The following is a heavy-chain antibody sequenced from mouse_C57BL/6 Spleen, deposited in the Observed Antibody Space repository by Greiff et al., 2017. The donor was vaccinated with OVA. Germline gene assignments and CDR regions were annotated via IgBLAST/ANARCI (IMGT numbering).Heavy chain of an antibody. V-gene: IGHV5-12*01. Sequence: EVKLVESGGGLVQPGGSLKLSCAASGFTFSDYYMYWVRQTPEKRLEWVAYISNGGGSTYYPDTVKGRFTISRDNAKNTLYLQMRRLKSEDTAMYYCARHGVTTTGGFDDWGQGTTLTVSS. D-gene: IGHD2-2*01. CDR3: ARHGVTTTGGFDD. J-gene: IGHJ2*01. CDR2: ISNGGGST. CDR1: GFTFSDYY.